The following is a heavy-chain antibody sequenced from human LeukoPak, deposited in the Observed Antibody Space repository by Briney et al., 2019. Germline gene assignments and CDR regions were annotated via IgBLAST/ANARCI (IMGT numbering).Heavy chain of an antibody. CDR1: GYTFNAYY. CDR2: IDPKTGNT. V-gene: IGHV1-2*02. CDR3: ASEAFCASGNCYLQRVAS. J-gene: IGHJ4*02. D-gene: IGHD3-22*01. Sequence: ASVKVSCKPSGYTFNAYYMHWVRQAPGQGLEWVGWIDPKTGNTRYAQKFQGGVTITRDTPIGTVYMELSGLKSDDTAVYYCASEAFCASGNCYLQRVASWGPGTLVTVSS.